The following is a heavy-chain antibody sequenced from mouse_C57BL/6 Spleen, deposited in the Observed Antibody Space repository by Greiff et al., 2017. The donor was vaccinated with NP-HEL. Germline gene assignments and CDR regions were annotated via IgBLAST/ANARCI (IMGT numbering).Heavy chain of an antibody. CDR3: ARSGGTVVAYYYAMDY. D-gene: IGHD1-1*01. CDR2: INPSSGYT. V-gene: IGHV1-4*01. Sequence: VHLVESGAELARPGASVKMSCKASGYTFTSYTMHWVKQRPGQGLEWIGYINPSSGYTKYNQKFKDKATLTADKSSSTAYMQLSSLTSEDSAVYYCARSGGTVVAYYYAMDYWGQGTSVTVSS. CDR1: GYTFTSYT. J-gene: IGHJ4*01.